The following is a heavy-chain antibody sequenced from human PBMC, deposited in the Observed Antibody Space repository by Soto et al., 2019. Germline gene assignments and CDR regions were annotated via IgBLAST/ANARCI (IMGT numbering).Heavy chain of an antibody. V-gene: IGHV3-64*01. J-gene: IGHJ1*01. D-gene: IGHD5-18*01. CDR3: SRDERGCSSVQFFQP. Sequence: GGSLRLSCAASGFTFSSYAMHWVRQAPGKGLEYVSAISSNGGSTYYANSVKGRFTISRDNSKNTLYLQMGSLRAEDKAGYFRSRDERGCSSVQFFQPWGQGTLVTVSS. CDR1: GFTFSSYA. CDR2: ISSNGGST.